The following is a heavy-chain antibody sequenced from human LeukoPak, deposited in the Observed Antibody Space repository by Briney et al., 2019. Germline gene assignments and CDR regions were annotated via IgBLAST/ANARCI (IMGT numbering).Heavy chain of an antibody. CDR1: GFTFSDYY. V-gene: IGHV3-11*04. D-gene: IGHD5-12*01. J-gene: IGHJ3*02. CDR2: ISSSGSTI. CDR3: RSGPTRSDAFDI. Sequence: GGSLRLSCAASGFTFSDYYMSWIRQAPGKGLEWVSYISSSGSTIYYADSVKGRFTISRDKAKNSLYMQMNSLRAEDTAAYYCRSGPTRSDAFDIWGQGTMVTVSS.